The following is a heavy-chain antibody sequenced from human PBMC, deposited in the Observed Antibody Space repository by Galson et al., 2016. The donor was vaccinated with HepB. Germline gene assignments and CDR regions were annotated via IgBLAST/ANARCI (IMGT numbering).Heavy chain of an antibody. J-gene: IGHJ4*02. V-gene: IGHV4-59*01. CDR3: ARLGTCGRDCYSVDY. D-gene: IGHD2-21*02. CDR2: THYSGAT. CDR1: GDFISDYF. Sequence: SETLSLTCTVSGDFISDYFWSWVRQPRGKGLEYIGFTHYSGATNYSPSLRGRVTMSVATSETHLSLKLTSVTAADTAVYYCARLGTCGRDCYSVDYWGQGILVTVS.